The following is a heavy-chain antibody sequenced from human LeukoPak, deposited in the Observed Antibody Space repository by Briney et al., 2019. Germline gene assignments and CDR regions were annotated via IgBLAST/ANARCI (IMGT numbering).Heavy chain of an antibody. D-gene: IGHD3-10*01. V-gene: IGHV4-59*01. J-gene: IGHJ5*02. CDR3: ARFTINWFDP. CDR1: GGSISSYY. CDR2: IYYSGST. Sequence: SETLPLTCTVSGGSISSYYWSWIRQPPGKGLEWIGYIYYSGSTNYNPSLKSRVTISVDTSKNQFSLKLSSVTAADTAVYYCARFTINWFDPWGQGTLVTVSS.